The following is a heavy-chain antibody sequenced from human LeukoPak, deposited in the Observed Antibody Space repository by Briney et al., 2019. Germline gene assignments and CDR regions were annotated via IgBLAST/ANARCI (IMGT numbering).Heavy chain of an antibody. CDR3: ARAEYYGGTLGFDY. CDR2: IYSGGST. J-gene: IGHJ4*02. V-gene: IGHV3-53*01. Sequence: PGGSLRLSCAASGFTVSSNYMSWVRQAPGKGLEWVSVIYSGGSTYYADSVKGRFAISRDNSKNTLYLQMNSLRAEDTAVYYCARAEYYGGTLGFDYWGQGTLVTVSS. D-gene: IGHD4-23*01. CDR1: GFTVSSNY.